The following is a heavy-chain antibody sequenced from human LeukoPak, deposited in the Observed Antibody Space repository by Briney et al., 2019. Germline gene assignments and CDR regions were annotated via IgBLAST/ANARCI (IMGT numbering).Heavy chain of an antibody. CDR1: GYTFTGYY. CDR2: INPNSGGT. D-gene: IGHD2-2*01. J-gene: IGHJ4*02. CDR3: ARTPREYQLPSDY. V-gene: IGHV1-2*02. Sequence: EASVTVSCKASGYTFTGYYIHWVRQAPGQGLEWMGWINPNSGGTNYAQKFQGRVTMTRDTSITTACMDLSRLISDDTAVYYCARTPREYQLPSDYWGQGTLVTVSS.